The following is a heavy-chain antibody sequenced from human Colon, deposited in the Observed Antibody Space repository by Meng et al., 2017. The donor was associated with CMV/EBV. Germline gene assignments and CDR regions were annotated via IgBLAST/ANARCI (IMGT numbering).Heavy chain of an antibody. J-gene: IGHJ4*02. V-gene: IGHV3-43*01. CDR1: GFTVSSNY. Sequence: GGSLRLSCAASGFTVSSNYMSWVRQAPGKGLEWVALVSWDGGSTRYADSVRGRFTISRDNSNNLLVLQLNSLRSDDSALYYCAKGTAATTVPDFDSWGQGTLVTVSS. CDR3: AKGTAATTVPDFDS. CDR2: VSWDGGST. D-gene: IGHD4-17*01.